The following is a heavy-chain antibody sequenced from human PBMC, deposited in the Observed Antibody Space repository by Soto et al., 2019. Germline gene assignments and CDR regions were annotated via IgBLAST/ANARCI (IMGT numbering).Heavy chain of an antibody. J-gene: IGHJ3*02. V-gene: IGHV4-59*01. D-gene: IGHD3-22*01. CDR2: IYYSGST. Sequence: SETLSLTCTVSGGSISSYYWSWIRQPPGKGLEWIGYIYYSGSTNYNPSLKSRVTISVDTSKNQFSLKLSSVTAADSAVYYRARGSTPYDSSGYMAFDIWGQGTMVTVSS. CDR3: ARGSTPYDSSGYMAFDI. CDR1: GGSISSYY.